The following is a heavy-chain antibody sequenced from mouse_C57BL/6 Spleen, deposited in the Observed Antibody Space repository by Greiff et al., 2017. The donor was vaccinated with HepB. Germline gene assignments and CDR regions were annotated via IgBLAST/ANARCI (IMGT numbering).Heavy chain of an antibody. CDR1: GYAFSSYW. V-gene: IGHV1-80*01. CDR3: ARPLYDYDGAMDY. D-gene: IGHD2-4*01. Sequence: VQVVESGAELVKPGASVKISCKASGYAFSSYWMNWVKQRPGKGLEWIGQIYPGDGDTNYNGKFKGKATLTADKSSSTAYMQLSSLTSEDSAVYFCARPLYDYDGAMDYWGQGTSVTVSS. J-gene: IGHJ4*01. CDR2: IYPGDGDT.